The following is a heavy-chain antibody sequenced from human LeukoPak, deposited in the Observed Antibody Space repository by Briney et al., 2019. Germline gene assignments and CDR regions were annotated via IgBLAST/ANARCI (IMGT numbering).Heavy chain of an antibody. J-gene: IGHJ3*02. Sequence: SQTLSLTCAISGDSFSSNSGAWNWIRQSPSRGLEWLGRTYYRSKWYNDYAVSVKSRITINPDTSKNQFSLQLNSVTPEDTAVYYCARGQWLVLHAFDIWGQGTMVTVSS. CDR3: ARGQWLVLHAFDI. V-gene: IGHV6-1*01. CDR2: TYYRSKWYN. CDR1: GDSFSSNSGA. D-gene: IGHD6-19*01.